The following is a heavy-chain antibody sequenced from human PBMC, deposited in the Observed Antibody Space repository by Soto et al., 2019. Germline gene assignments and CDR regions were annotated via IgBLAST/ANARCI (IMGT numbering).Heavy chain of an antibody. CDR1: GGSITSSSYY. D-gene: IGHD4-17*01. J-gene: IGHJ4*02. CDR3: ARQRTTVVTQAYFDH. V-gene: IGHV4-39*01. CDR2: IYYSGRS. Sequence: SETLSLTCTVSGGSITSSSYYWGWIRQPPGKGLEWIGGIYYSGRSYYNPSLRSRVTMSVDTSKNQFSLTLNSVTAADAAVYYCARQRTTVVTQAYFDHWGQGTLVTVSS.